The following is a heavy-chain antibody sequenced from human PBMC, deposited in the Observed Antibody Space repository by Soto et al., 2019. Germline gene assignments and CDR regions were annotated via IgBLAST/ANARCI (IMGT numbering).Heavy chain of an antibody. CDR2: LNGSGGST. V-gene: IGHV3-23*01. D-gene: IGHD3-9*01. Sequence: EVRLLESGGGLVQPGGSLRLSCAASGFTFSNYAMTWVRQAPGKGLEWVSGLNGSGGSTSSADSVKGRFAISRDNSKNTLYLQMNSLRADDTAVYYCTKTGTLLTGNNWFDRWGQGTLVTVSS. CDR1: GFTFSNYA. J-gene: IGHJ5*02. CDR3: TKTGTLLTGNNWFDR.